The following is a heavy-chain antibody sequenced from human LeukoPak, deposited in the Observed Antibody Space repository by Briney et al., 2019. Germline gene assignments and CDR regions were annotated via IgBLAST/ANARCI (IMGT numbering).Heavy chain of an antibody. J-gene: IGHJ4*02. CDR3: ARGLASGYPPIPFDY. CDR1: GGSISSGGYS. D-gene: IGHD3-3*01. CDR2: IYYSGST. Sequence: SQTLSLTCAVSGGSISSGGYSWSWIRQPPGKGLEWIGYIYYSGSTYYNPSLKSRVTISVDTSKNEFSLNLTSVTAADTAIYYCARGLASGYPPIPFDYWGQGTLVTVSS. V-gene: IGHV4-30-4*07.